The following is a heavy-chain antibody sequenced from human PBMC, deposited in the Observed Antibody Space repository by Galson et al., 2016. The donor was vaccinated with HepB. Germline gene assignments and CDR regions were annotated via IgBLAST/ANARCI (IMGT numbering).Heavy chain of an antibody. Sequence: ETLSLTCTVSGGSINSSSYYWGWIRQPPGKGLEWIGSMYYSGSTYYNPPLKSRVTISVDTSKNQFSLKVSSVTAADTAVYYCSRDLTGYYMYYFDYWGQGTLVTVSS. CDR1: GGSINSSSYY. CDR3: SRDLTGYYMYYFDY. CDR2: MYYSGST. V-gene: IGHV4-39*02. J-gene: IGHJ4*02. D-gene: IGHD3-9*01.